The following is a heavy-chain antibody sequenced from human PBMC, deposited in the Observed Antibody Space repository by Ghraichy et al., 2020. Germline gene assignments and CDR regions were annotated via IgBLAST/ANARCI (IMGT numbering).Heavy chain of an antibody. V-gene: IGHV3-7*03. D-gene: IGHD6-13*01. CDR2: IKQDGSEK. Sequence: GGSLRLSCAASGFTFSSYWMSWVRQAPGKGLEWVANIKQDGSEKYYVDSVKGRFTVSRDNAKNSLYLQVNSLRADDTAVYYCARVGQQPKYDAFDIWGQGTMVTVSS. J-gene: IGHJ3*02. CDR3: ARVGQQPKYDAFDI. CDR1: GFTFSSYW.